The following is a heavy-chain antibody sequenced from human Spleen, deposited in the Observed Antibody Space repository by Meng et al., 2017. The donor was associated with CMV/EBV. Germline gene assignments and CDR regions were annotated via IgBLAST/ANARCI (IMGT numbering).Heavy chain of an antibody. J-gene: IGHJ5*02. CDR2: NYYSGST. D-gene: IGHD3-3*01. CDR3: ARDGPSSYDFWSGYSLQGFDP. V-gene: IGHV4-31*02. CDR1: IGGYY. Sequence: IGGYYWSWVRQHPGKGLEWIGYNYYSGSTYYNPSLKGRVTISVDTSKNQFSLKLSSVTAADTAVYYCARDGPSSYDFWSGYSLQGFDPWGQGTLVTVSS.